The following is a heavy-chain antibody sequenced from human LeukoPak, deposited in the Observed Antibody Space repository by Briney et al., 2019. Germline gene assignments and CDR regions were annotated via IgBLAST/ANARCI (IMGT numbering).Heavy chain of an antibody. CDR2: INPNSGGT. Sequence: ASVKVSCKASVYTFTGYYMHWVRQAPGQGLEWMGWINPNSGGTNYAQKFQGRVTMTRDTSISTAYMELSRLRSDDTAVYNCARDDVTTGGAIDYWGQGTLVTVSS. D-gene: IGHD4-17*01. V-gene: IGHV1-2*02. J-gene: IGHJ4*02. CDR3: ARDDVTTGGAIDY. CDR1: VYTFTGYY.